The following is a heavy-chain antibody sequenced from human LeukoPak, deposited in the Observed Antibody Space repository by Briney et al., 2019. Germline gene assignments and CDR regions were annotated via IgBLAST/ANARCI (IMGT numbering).Heavy chain of an antibody. Sequence: ASVKVSCKASGYTFTCYYMHWVRQAPGQGLEWMGWINPNSGGTNYAQKFQGRVTMTRDTSISTAYIELSRLRSDDTAVYYCARDLRGWCSSTSCYYYYYMDVWGKGTTVTVSS. CDR2: INPNSGGT. CDR3: ARDLRGWCSSTSCYYYYYMDV. D-gene: IGHD2-2*01. J-gene: IGHJ6*03. CDR1: GYTFTCYY. V-gene: IGHV1-2*02.